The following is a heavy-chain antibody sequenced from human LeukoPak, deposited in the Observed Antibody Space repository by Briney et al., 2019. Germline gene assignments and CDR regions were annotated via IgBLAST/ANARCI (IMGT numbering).Heavy chain of an antibody. J-gene: IGHJ4*02. Sequence: PSETLSLTGAVYGGSFSGYYWRWLRQPPGKGLEGMGGVNHSGSTNYNPSLKRRVTISVDTSKNQFSLKLSSVTAADTAVYYCARGPYDILTGHNKDYFEYRGQGAPVTVSS. D-gene: IGHD3-9*01. CDR2: VNHSGST. CDR1: GGSFSGYY. CDR3: ARGPYDILTGHNKDYFEY. V-gene: IGHV4-34*01.